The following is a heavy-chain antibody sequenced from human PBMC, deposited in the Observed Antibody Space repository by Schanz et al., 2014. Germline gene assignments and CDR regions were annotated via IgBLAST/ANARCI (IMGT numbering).Heavy chain of an antibody. Sequence: QVHLLQSGAEAKKPGASVKVSCKAFGYSFTTYFIHWVRLAPGQGFEWMGLISPSGGSTSYAQKCQGRVTMTRDTSTSPVFMELSGLTSEDTAGYYCGRGGGAYPQKYGMDVWGQGTTVTVSS. J-gene: IGHJ6*02. D-gene: IGHD3-16*01. CDR2: ISPSGGST. V-gene: IGHV1-46*01. CDR3: GRGGGAYPQKYGMDV. CDR1: GYSFTTYF.